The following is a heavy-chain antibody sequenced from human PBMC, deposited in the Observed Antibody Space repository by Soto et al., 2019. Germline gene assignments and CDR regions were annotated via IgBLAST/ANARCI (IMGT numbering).Heavy chain of an antibody. Sequence: QVQLVQSGAEVKKPGASMTFSFHASGYTFTSYGIIWVLQAPGEGVEWMRWISVYIGSTNYAQKLQVRVTMTTDKSTRAVYMELRSLRSDDTAVYYCARDSWGLAVPDYHYYAMDVWGQGTTVTVS. J-gene: IGHJ6*02. D-gene: IGHD6-19*01. CDR2: ISVYIGST. V-gene: IGHV1-18*04. CDR1: GYTFTSYG. CDR3: ARDSWGLAVPDYHYYAMDV.